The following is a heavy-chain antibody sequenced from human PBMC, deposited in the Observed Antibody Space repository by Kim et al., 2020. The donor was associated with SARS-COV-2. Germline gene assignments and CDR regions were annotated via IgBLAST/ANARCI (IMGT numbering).Heavy chain of an antibody. D-gene: IGHD3-10*01. CDR1: GFNLSNHE. V-gene: IGHV3-48*03. J-gene: IGHJ4*02. CDR2: ISGGPNLGDRTV. CDR3: ARDPAVDYYNTSLRLD. Sequence: GGSLRLSCTASGFNLSNHEMNWVRQAPGKGLEWVSYISGGPNLGDRTVYYADSVQGRFIISRDHAKNSLYLQMNNLRAEDTAVYYCARDPAVDYYNTSLRLDWGQGTLVTVSS.